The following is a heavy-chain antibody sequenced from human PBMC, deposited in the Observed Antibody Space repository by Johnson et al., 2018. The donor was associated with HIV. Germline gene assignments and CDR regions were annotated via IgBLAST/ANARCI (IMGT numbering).Heavy chain of an antibody. CDR1: GFTVSSNE. J-gene: IGHJ3*02. CDR3: AREGLWWGAFDI. V-gene: IGHV3-48*01. Sequence: VQLVESRGVLLQPGGSLRLSCAASGFTVSSNEMSWVRQAPGKGLEWISYMSSSGSTIYHAESVKGRFTISRDNSKNTLYLQMNSLRAEDTAVYYCAREGLWWGAFDIWGQGTMVTVSS. D-gene: IGHD2-21*01. CDR2: MSSSGSTI.